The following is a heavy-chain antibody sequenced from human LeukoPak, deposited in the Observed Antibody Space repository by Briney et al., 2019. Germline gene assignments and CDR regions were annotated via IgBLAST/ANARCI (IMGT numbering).Heavy chain of an antibody. D-gene: IGHD4-17*01. J-gene: IGHJ4*02. CDR1: GFTFSSYA. V-gene: IGHV3-23*01. CDR2: ISGSSDST. Sequence: PGGSLRLSCAASGFTFSSYAMSWVRQPPGKGLEWVSAISGSSDSTYYADSVKGRFTISRDNAKNTLYLQMNSLRAEDTAVYYCARENYGDRAFDYWGQGTLVTVSS. CDR3: ARENYGDRAFDY.